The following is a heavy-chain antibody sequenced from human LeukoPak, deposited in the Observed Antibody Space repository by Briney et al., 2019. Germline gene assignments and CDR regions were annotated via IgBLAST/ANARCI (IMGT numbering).Heavy chain of an antibody. V-gene: IGHV1-18*01. CDR1: VYTFTSNG. CDR3: ARDATSLNYYGSGSYHAGSDFDI. Sequence: ASVNVSCKASVYTFTSNGINWVRQAPGQGLEWMGWISTYNGNTNYAQRFQGRVTMTTDTSTMTAYMELRSLRSDDTAVYYCARDATSLNYYGSGSYHAGSDFDIWGPGTMVIVSS. CDR2: ISTYNGNT. J-gene: IGHJ3*02. D-gene: IGHD3-10*01.